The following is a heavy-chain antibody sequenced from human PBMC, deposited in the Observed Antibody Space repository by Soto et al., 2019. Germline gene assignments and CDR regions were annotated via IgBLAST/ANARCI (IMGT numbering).Heavy chain of an antibody. V-gene: IGHV3-30*18. CDR3: AKGKDGEMVYARGGMDV. D-gene: IGHD2-8*01. J-gene: IGHJ6*02. CDR1: GFTFSSYG. Sequence: PGGSLRLSCAASGFTFSSYGMHWVRQAPGKGLEWVAVISYDGSNKYYADSVKGRFTISRDNSKNTLYLQMNSLGAEDTAVYYCAKGKDGEMVYARGGMDVWGQGTTVTVSS. CDR2: ISYDGSNK.